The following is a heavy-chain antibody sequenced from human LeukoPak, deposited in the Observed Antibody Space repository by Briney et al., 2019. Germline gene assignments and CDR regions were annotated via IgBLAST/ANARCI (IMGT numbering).Heavy chain of an antibody. CDR3: ARGGRGDSGYDFYFDY. CDR2: IYTSGST. J-gene: IGHJ4*02. CDR1: GGSISSGSYY. D-gene: IGHD5-12*01. V-gene: IGHV4-61*02. Sequence: PSETLSLTCTVPGGSISSGSYYWSWIRQPAGKGLEWIGRIYTSGSTNYNPSLKSRVTISEDTSKNQFSLKLSSVTAADTAVYYCARGGRGDSGYDFYFDYWGQGTLVTVSS.